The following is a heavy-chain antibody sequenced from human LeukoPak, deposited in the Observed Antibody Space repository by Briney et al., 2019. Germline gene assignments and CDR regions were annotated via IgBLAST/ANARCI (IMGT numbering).Heavy chain of an antibody. CDR3: AKGQEVVVAAGFDY. D-gene: IGHD2-15*01. V-gene: IGHV3-9*01. CDR2: ISWNSGSI. Sequence: PGGSLRLSCAASGFTFDDYAMHWVRQAPGKGLEWVSGISWNSGSIGYADSVKGRFTISRDNAKNSLYLQMNSLRAEDTALYYCAKGQEVVVAAGFDYWGQGTLVTVSS. CDR1: GFTFDDYA. J-gene: IGHJ4*02.